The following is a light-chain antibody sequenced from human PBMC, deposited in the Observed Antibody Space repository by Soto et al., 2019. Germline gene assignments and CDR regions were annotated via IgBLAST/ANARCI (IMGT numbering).Light chain of an antibody. CDR1: QSISSW. V-gene: IGKV1-5*01. CDR3: QQYNHYWP. CDR2: DAS. J-gene: IGKJ1*01. Sequence: DIKMTLAPSTLSAAIGDRSTITCRASQSISSWLAWYQQKPGKAPKVLIYDASSLESGVPSRFSGSGSGTEFSLTISRLQPDDFATYYCQQYNHYWPFGQGTKVDIK.